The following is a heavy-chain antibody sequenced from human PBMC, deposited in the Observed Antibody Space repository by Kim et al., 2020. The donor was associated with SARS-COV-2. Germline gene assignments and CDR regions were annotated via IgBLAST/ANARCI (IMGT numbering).Heavy chain of an antibody. Sequence: SETLSLTCAVYGGSFSGYYWSWIRQPPGKGLEWIGEINHSGSTNYNPSLKSRVTISVDTSKNQFSLKLSSVTAADTAVYYCARGNTISHFYYYYYGMDVWGQGTTDPVPS. D-gene: IGHD3-9*01. CDR2: INHSGST. CDR3: ARGNTISHFYYYYYGMDV. CDR1: GGSFSGYY. V-gene: IGHV4-34*01. J-gene: IGHJ6*02.